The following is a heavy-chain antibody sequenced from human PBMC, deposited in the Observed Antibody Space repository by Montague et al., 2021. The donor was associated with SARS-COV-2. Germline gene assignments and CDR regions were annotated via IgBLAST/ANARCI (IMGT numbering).Heavy chain of an antibody. V-gene: IGHV4-34*01. Sequence: SETLSLTCAAHGGSPSGYYWSWIRKPPEKGPEWIGEINHSANTKYNPSFKSPATISIDTSKNQFSLKMTSVAAADTATYYCASGIYPSGSYYNRYYYGLNIRGPGTTVTVTS. J-gene: IGHJ6*02. CDR2: INHSANT. CDR1: GGSPSGYY. D-gene: IGHD3-10*01. CDR3: ASGIYPSGSYYNRYYYGLNI.